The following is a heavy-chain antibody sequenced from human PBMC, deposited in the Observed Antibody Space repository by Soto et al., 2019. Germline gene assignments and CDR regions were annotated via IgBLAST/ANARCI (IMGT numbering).Heavy chain of an antibody. Sequence: GGSLRLSCAASGFTFSSYAMSWVRQAPGKGLEWVSAISGSGGSTYYADSGKGRFTISRDNSKNTLYLQMNSLRAEDTAVYYWAKDSASFLEWLYDYWGQGTLVTVSS. J-gene: IGHJ4*02. CDR2: ISGSGGST. V-gene: IGHV3-23*01. CDR1: GFTFSSYA. D-gene: IGHD3-3*02. CDR3: AKDSASFLEWLYDY.